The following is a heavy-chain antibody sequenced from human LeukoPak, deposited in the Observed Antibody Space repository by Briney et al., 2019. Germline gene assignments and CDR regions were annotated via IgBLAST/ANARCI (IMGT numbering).Heavy chain of an antibody. Sequence: GVSVKVSCKASGYSLIDQYLHWVRQAPGQGLEWVGWINPHRGGTNYAQTFQGRVTMTRDTSINTAYMELSSLRSDDTAVYYCARAPSLIRGLDYWGQGALVT. CDR2: INPHRGGT. CDR1: GYSLIDQY. J-gene: IGHJ4*02. V-gene: IGHV1-2*02. D-gene: IGHD3-10*01. CDR3: ARAPSLIRGLDY.